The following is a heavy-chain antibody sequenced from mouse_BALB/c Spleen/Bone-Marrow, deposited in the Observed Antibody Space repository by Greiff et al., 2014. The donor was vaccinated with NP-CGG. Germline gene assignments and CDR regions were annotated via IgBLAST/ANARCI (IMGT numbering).Heavy chain of an antibody. J-gene: IGHJ2*01. Sequence: QLVESGPELVKPGASVKMSCKASGYTFTSYVMHWMKQKPGPGLEWIGYINPYNDGTKYNETFKGKATLTSDKSSSTAYMDLSSLTSEDSAVYFCARSEYFGSSYDYWGQGTTLTVSS. CDR3: ARSEYFGSSYDY. CDR2: INPYNDGT. D-gene: IGHD1-1*01. V-gene: IGHV1-14*01. CDR1: GYTFTSYV.